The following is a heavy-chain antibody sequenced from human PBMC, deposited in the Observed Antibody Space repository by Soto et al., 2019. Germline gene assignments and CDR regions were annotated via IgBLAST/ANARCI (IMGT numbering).Heavy chain of an antibody. J-gene: IGHJ4*02. V-gene: IGHV3-23*01. CDR2: ISGSGGST. D-gene: IGHD6-13*01. CDR3: AKDAFYSSSWYVVEY. CDR1: GFTFSSYA. Sequence: GGSLRLSCAASGFTFSSYAMSWVRQAPGKGLEWVSAISGSGGSTYYADSVKGRFTISRDNSKNTLYLQMNSLRAEDTAVYYCAKDAFYSSSWYVVEYWGQGTLVTSPQ.